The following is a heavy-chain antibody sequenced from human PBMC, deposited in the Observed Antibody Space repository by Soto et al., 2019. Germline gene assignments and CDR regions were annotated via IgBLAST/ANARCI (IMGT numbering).Heavy chain of an antibody. V-gene: IGHV6-1*01. CDR3: ARGGYCSSTSCCWESGMDV. J-gene: IGHJ6*02. CDR2: TYYRSKWYN. CDR1: GDSVSSNSAA. D-gene: IGHD2-2*01. Sequence: SQTLSLTCAISGDSVSSNSAAWNWIRQSPSRGLEWLGRTYYRSKWYNDYAVSVKSRITINPDTSKNQFSLQLNSVTPEDTAVYYCARGGYCSSTSCCWESGMDVWGQGTTVTVSS.